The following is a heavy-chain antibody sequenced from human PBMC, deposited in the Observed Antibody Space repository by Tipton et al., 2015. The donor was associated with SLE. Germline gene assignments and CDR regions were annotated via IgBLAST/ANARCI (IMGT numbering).Heavy chain of an antibody. V-gene: IGHV3-23*01. CDR1: GFTFNSYD. Sequence: SLRLSCAASGFTFNSYDMGWVRQAPGKGLEWVSVIFGSISKTSYADSVKGRFTISRDISKNTRYLQMNTLRAEDTAVYYCAKLGPYGSGSFDTDVWVQSTTVTLSS. J-gene: IGHJ6*02. CDR2: IFGSISKT. CDR3: AKLGPYGSGSFDTDV. D-gene: IGHD3-10*01.